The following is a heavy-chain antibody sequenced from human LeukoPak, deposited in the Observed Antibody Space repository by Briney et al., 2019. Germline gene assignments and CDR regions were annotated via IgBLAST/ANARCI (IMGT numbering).Heavy chain of an antibody. Sequence: GASVKVSCKASGYTFTSYGISWVRQAPGQGLEWMGWINPNSGGTNYAQKFQGWVTMTRDTSISTAYMELSRLRSDDTAVYYCARSTYYYDSSGYARVSVNFDYWGQGTLVTVSS. CDR3: ARSTYYYDSSGYARVSVNFDY. D-gene: IGHD3-22*01. CDR2: INPNSGGT. J-gene: IGHJ4*02. CDR1: GYTFTSYG. V-gene: IGHV1-2*04.